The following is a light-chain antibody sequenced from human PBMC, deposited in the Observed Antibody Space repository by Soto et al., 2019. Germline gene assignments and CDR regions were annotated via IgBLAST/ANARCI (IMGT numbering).Light chain of an antibody. CDR1: QSISSW. CDR3: QQYNSDSWT. V-gene: IGKV1-5*01. J-gene: IGKJ1*01. CDR2: DAS. Sequence: DIQMTQSPSTLSASVGDRVTITCRASQSISSWLAWYQQKPGKAPKLLIYDASSLESGVPSRFSGSGSGTEFTLTISSLQPDDFATYYGQQYNSDSWTFGQGTKVEIK.